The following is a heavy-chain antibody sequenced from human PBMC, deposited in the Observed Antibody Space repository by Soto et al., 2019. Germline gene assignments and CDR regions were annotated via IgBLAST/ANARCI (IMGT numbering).Heavy chain of an antibody. J-gene: IGHJ4*02. CDR1: GGSISSYY. V-gene: IGHV4-59*12. Sequence: KTSETLSLTCTVSGGSISSYYWSWIRQPPGKGLEWIGYIYYSGSTHYNPSLKSRVTISVDTSKNQFSLKLSSVTAADTAVYYCARGLRYYYGSGSYYNPPRQTYYFDYWGQGTLVTVSS. CDR3: ARGLRYYYGSGSYYNPPRQTYYFDY. CDR2: IYYSGST. D-gene: IGHD3-10*01.